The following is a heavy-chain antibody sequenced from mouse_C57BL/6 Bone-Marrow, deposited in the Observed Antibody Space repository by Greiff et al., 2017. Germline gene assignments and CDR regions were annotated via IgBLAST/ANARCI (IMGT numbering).Heavy chain of an antibody. Sequence: VQLKESGPGLVKPSQSLSLTCSVTGYSITSGYYWNWIRQFPGNKLEWMGYISYDGSNNYNPSLKNRISITRDTSKNQFFLKLNSVTTEDTATYYCARVLYDYEDAMDYWGQGTSGTVSS. D-gene: IGHD2-4*01. J-gene: IGHJ4*01. CDR1: GYSITSGYY. CDR2: ISYDGSN. CDR3: ARVLYDYEDAMDY. V-gene: IGHV3-6*01.